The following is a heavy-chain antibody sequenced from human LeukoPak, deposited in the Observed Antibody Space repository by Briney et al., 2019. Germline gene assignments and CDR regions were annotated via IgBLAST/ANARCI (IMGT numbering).Heavy chain of an antibody. CDR3: AKGNNGCYDS. D-gene: IGHD2-15*01. CDR1: GFTFSSYA. V-gene: IGHV3-23*01. Sequence: GGSLRLSCTASGFTFSSYAMSWVRQAPGKGLEWVSSISGNGGYTYHADSVKGRFTISRDNSKNTLYMQMNSLRAEDTAVYYCAKGNNGCYDSWGQGTLVTVSS. CDR2: ISGNGGYT. J-gene: IGHJ4*02.